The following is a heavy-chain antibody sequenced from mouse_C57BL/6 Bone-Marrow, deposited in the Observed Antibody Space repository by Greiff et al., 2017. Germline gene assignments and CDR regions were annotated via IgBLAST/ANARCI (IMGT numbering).Heavy chain of an antibody. CDR3: FTGGFAY. V-gene: IGHV1-42*01. J-gene: IGHJ3*01. Sequence: VQLQQSGPELVKPGASVKISCKASGYSFTGYYMNWVKQSPEKSLEWIGEINPSTGGTSYNQKLKAKATLTVDKSSSTAYMQLMSLTSEDSAVYYFFTGGFAYWGQGTLVTVSA. CDR2: INPSTGGT. CDR1: GYSFTGYY.